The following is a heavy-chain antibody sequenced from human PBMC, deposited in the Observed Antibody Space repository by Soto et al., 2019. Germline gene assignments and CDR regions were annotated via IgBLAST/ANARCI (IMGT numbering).Heavy chain of an antibody. D-gene: IGHD4-17*01. J-gene: IGHJ4*02. CDR1: GGSFSGYY. Sequence: SETLSLTCAVYGGSFSGYYWSWIRQPPGKGLEWIGEINHSGSTNYNPSLKSRVTISVDTSKNQFSLKLSSVTAADTAVYYCARGRTVIDYWGQGTLVTVSS. V-gene: IGHV4-34*01. CDR2: INHSGST. CDR3: ARGRTVIDY.